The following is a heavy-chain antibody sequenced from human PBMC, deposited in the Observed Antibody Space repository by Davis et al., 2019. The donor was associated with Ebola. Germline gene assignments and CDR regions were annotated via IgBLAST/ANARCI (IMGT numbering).Heavy chain of an antibody. CDR1: GFTFNRDG. V-gene: IGHV3-33*01. Sequence: PGGSLRLSCAASGFTFNRDGMHWVRQAPGKGLEWVAAIWSDGKRKEHADSMKGRFTVSRDNSKNTLYLQMNSLEVEDTAVYYCVRGGDGGGAYWGQGTLVTVSA. CDR2: IWSDGKRK. CDR3: VRGGDGGGAY. D-gene: IGHD3-16*01. J-gene: IGHJ4*02.